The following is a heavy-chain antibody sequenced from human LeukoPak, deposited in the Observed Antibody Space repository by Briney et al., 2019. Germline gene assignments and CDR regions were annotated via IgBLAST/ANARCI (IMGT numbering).Heavy chain of an antibody. CDR2: ISGSGGST. J-gene: IGHJ3*02. CDR1: GFTFSSYA. D-gene: IGHD1-26*01. V-gene: IGHV3-23*01. Sequence: GGSLRLSCAAPGFTFSSYAMSWVRQAPGKGLEWVSAISGSGGSTYYADSVKGRFTISRDNSKNTLYLQMNSLRAEDTAVYYCAKDIRYSGSPRAFDIWGQGTMVTVSS. CDR3: AKDIRYSGSPRAFDI.